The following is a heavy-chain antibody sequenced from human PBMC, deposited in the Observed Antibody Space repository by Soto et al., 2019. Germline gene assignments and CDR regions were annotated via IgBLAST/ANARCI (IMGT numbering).Heavy chain of an antibody. CDR3: ASHLEPISPLDY. D-gene: IGHD1-1*01. CDR2: IYYSGST. Sequence: SETLSLTCTVSGGSVSSGSYYWSWIRQPPGKGLEWIGYIYYSGSTNYNPSLKSRVTISVDTSKNQFSLKLSSVTAADTAVYYCASHLEPISPLDYWGQGTLVTVSS. CDR1: GGSVSSGSYY. V-gene: IGHV4-61*01. J-gene: IGHJ4*02.